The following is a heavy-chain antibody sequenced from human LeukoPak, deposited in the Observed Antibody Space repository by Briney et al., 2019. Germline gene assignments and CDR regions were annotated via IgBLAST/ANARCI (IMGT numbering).Heavy chain of an antibody. CDR1: GGSISSSSYY. J-gene: IGHJ6*02. CDR3: ASLDLGYCRGGSCPGSYGMDV. CDR2: ISYSGST. V-gene: IGHV4-61*05. Sequence: SETLCLTCTVSGGSISSSSYYWGWIRQPPGKVLEWIGYISYSGSTNYSPSLKSRVTISVDTSKNEGSLKLSSVTAPETAVSSCASLDLGYCRGGSCPGSYGMDVWGQGTTVTASS. D-gene: IGHD2-15*01.